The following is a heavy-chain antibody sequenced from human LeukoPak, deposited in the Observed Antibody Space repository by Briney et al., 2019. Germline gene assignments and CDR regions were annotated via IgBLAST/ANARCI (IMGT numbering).Heavy chain of an antibody. D-gene: IGHD3-22*01. CDR2: INPSSGAT. J-gene: IGHJ4*02. CDR3: ARELSYDSSGYYFDY. CDR1: GDSFTDYY. V-gene: IGHV1-2*02. Sequence: ASVRVSSKASGDSFTDYYLHCVRQAPGQGFEWMGWINPSSGATTYPQNFQGRVTMTRDTSISTAYMELSRLRSDDTAVYYCARELSYDSSGYYFDYWGQGTLVTVPS.